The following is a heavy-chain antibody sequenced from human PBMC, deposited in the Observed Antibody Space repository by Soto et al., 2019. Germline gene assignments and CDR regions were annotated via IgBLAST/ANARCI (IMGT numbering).Heavy chain of an antibody. CDR3: ARGMVATREDYYYGMDV. Sequence: ASVKVSCKASGGTFSSYAISWVRQAPGQGLEWMGGIIPIFGTANYAQKFQGRVTITADESTSTAYMELSSLRSEDTAVYYYARGMVATREDYYYGMDVWGQGTTVTVSS. V-gene: IGHV1-69*13. CDR2: IIPIFGTA. CDR1: GGTFSSYA. D-gene: IGHD1-26*01. J-gene: IGHJ6*02.